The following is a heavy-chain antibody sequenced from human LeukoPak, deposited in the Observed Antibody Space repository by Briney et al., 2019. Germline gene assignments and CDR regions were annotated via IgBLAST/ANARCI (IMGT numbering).Heavy chain of an antibody. CDR3: ARGHYYGSGSPYFDY. CDR1: GYTFTGYY. V-gene: IGHV1-2*02. Sequence: ASVPVSCQASGYTFTGYYMHWVRQAPGQGLAWMGWINPNSAGTNYAQKFQGRVTMTRDTSISTAYMELSRLRSDHTAAYYCARGHYYGSGSPYFDYWGQGTLVTVSS. CDR2: INPNSAGT. D-gene: IGHD3-10*01. J-gene: IGHJ4*02.